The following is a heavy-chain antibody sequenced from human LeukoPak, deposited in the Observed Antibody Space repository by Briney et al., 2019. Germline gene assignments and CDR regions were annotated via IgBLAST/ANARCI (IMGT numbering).Heavy chain of an antibody. Sequence: GGSLRLSCAASGFTFSNYAMSWVRQAPGKGLEWVSTISNANGDTYYAFSVKGRFTISRDNSKNTLYLQMNSLTGEDTGIYYCAKATGNLGNWGQGTLVTLSS. CDR2: ISNANGDT. CDR3: AKATGNLGN. V-gene: IGHV3-23*01. CDR1: GFTFSNYA. J-gene: IGHJ4*02. D-gene: IGHD1-1*01.